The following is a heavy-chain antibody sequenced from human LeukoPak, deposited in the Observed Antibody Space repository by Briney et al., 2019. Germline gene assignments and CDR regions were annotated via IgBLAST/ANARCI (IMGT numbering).Heavy chain of an antibody. CDR2: ISYDGSNK. CDR3: AREAY. Sequence: GGSLRLSCAASGFTFSSYAMHWVRQAPGKGLEWVAVISYDGSNKYYADSVKGRFTISRDNAKKSLYLQMNSLRVEDTAVYYCAREAYWGQGTLVTVSS. CDR1: GFTFSSYA. J-gene: IGHJ4*02. V-gene: IGHV3-30*04.